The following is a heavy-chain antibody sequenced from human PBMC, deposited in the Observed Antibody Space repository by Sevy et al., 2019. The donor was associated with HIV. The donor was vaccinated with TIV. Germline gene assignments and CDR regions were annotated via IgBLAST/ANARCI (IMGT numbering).Heavy chain of an antibody. CDR3: VKTSTYCSSTSCSDY. V-gene: IGHV3-64D*06. CDR1: GFTFSSYA. CDR2: ISSNGGST. J-gene: IGHJ4*02. Sequence: GGSLRLSCSASGFTFSSYAMRWVRQAPGKGLEYVSAISSNGGSTYYADSVKGRFTISRDNSKNTLYLQMSSLRAEDTAVYYCVKTSTYCSSTSCSDYWGQGTLVTVSS. D-gene: IGHD2-2*01.